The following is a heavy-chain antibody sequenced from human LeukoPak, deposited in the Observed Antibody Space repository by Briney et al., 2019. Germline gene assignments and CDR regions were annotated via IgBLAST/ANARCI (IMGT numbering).Heavy chain of an antibody. D-gene: IGHD1-14*01. Sequence: GVSLRLSCAASGFTFSRHGMHWVRQAPGKGLEWVAIIRYDGSEKYYADSVEGRFTISKDNSRDTLYLEMDSLRVDDTAVYYCARETGIIGRDSRVDYWGQGALVTVSS. J-gene: IGHJ4*02. CDR2: IRYDGSEK. CDR3: ARETGIIGRDSRVDY. V-gene: IGHV3-33*01. CDR1: GFTFSRHG.